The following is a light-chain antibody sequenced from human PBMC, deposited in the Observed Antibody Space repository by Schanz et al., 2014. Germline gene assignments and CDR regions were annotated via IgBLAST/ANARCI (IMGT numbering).Light chain of an antibody. CDR3: QQHGTLPVT. J-gene: IGKJ1*01. V-gene: IGKV3-20*01. CDR1: QSVSSN. Sequence: EIVMTQSPDTLSVSPGERATLSCRASQSVSSNLAWYQQKPGQAPRLLIYGASSRATGIPDRFSGSGSGTDFTLTISRLEPEDFAVYYCQQHGTLPVTFGQGTKVEIK. CDR2: GAS.